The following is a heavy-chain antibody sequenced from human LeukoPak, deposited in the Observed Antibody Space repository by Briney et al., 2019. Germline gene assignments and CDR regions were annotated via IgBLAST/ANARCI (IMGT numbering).Heavy chain of an antibody. CDR2: MNPNSGNT. CDR3: ARARGADDAFDI. J-gene: IGHJ3*02. CDR1: GYTFTSYA. V-gene: IGHV1-8*03. D-gene: IGHD1-26*01. Sequence: ASVKVSCKASGYTFTSYAMNWVRQAPGQGLEWMGWMNPNSGNTGYAQKFQGRVTITRNTSISTAYMELSSLRSEDTAVYYCARARGADDAFDIWGQGTMVTVSS.